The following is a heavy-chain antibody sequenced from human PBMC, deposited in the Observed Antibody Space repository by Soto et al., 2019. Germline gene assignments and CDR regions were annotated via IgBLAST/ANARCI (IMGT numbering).Heavy chain of an antibody. V-gene: IGHV3-53*01. CDR3: VRDRDWAFDI. CDR1: GFTVSSNY. D-gene: IGHD3-9*01. CDR2: IYSGGST. J-gene: IGHJ3*02. Sequence: GGSLRLSCAASGFTVSSNYMSWVRQAPGKGLEWVSVIYSGGSTYYADSVKGRFTISRDEARNSVYLQLNSLRDEDTAVYYCVRDRDWAFDIWGQGAMVTVSS.